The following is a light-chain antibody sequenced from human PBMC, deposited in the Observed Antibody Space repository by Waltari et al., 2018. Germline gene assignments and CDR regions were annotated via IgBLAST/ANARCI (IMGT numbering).Light chain of an antibody. V-gene: IGLV3-21*02. J-gene: IGLJ2*01. Sequence: SYVVTQPPSVSVAPGQTATITCEGDNIRSKNANWYQQEPGQAPVVGVYDDSDRPSGIPERFSGSNSGNTATLTISRVEAGDEADYYCQVWDPNSDRQVFGGGTKLTVL. CDR2: DDS. CDR1: NIRSKN. CDR3: QVWDPNSDRQV.